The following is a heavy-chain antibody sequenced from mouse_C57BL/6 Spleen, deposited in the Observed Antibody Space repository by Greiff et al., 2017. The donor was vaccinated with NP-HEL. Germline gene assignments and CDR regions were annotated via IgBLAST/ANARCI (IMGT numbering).Heavy chain of an antibody. CDR3: ARSTTITRAFAY. CDR2: IYPGSGST. Sequence: VQLQQPGAELVKPGASVKMSCKASGYTFTSYWITWVKQRPGQGLEWIGDIYPGSGSTNYNEKFKSKATLTVDTSSSTAYMQLSSLTSEDSAVYYCARSTTITRAFAYWGQGTLVTVSA. V-gene: IGHV1-55*01. J-gene: IGHJ3*01. D-gene: IGHD2-4*01. CDR1: GYTFTSYW.